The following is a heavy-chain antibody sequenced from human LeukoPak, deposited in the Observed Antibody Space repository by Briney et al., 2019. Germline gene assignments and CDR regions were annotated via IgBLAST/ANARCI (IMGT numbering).Heavy chain of an antibody. CDR3: ASPARVVVAAAPSDYWYFDL. CDR1: GFTVSSNY. Sequence: GGSLRLSCAASGFTVSSNYMSWVRQAPGKGLEWVSVIYSGGSTYYADSVKGRFTISRDNSKNTLYLQMNSLRAEDTAVYYCASPARVVVAAAPSDYWYFDLWGRGTLVTVSS. D-gene: IGHD2-15*01. J-gene: IGHJ2*01. V-gene: IGHV3-66*01. CDR2: IYSGGST.